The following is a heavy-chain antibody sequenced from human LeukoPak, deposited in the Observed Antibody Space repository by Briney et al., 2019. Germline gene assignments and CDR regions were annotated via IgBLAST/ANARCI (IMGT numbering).Heavy chain of an antibody. J-gene: IGHJ6*03. V-gene: IGHV3-66*02. CDR1: GFTVSSNY. CDR2: IYSGGST. Sequence: GGSLRLSCAASGFTVSSNYMSWVRQAPGKGLEWVSVIYSGGSTYHADSVKGRFTISRDNSKNTLYLQMNSLRAEDTAVYYCARDRHSYYYYYMDVWGKGTTVTVSS. CDR3: ARDRHSYYYYYMDV.